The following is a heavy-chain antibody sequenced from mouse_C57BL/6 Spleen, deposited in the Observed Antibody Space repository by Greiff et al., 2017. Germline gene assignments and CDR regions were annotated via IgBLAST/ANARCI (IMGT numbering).Heavy chain of an antibody. V-gene: IGHV1-7*01. D-gene: IGHD1-1*01. Sequence: QVQLQQSGAELAKPGASVKLSCKASGYTFTSYWMHWVKQRPGQGLEWIGYINPSSGYTKYNQKFKDQATLTADKSSSTAYMQLSSLTYEDSAVYYCAREYYYGSSDYFDYWGQGTTLTVSS. CDR3: AREYYYGSSDYFDY. CDR1: GYTFTSYW. CDR2: INPSSGYT. J-gene: IGHJ2*01.